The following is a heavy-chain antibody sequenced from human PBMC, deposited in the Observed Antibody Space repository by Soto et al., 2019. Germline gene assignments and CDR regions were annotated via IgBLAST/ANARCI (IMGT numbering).Heavy chain of an antibody. CDR1: ISINNW. CDR2: IHPSGTA. V-gene: IGHV4-4*02. CDR3: ATYLTSYTLEY. Sequence: SETLSLTCAVSISINNWLSWVRQPPGKGLEWIGEIHPSGTARYSSSLKSRVTISVVQSNIQFSLTLSSVTAADTAVYYCATYLTSYTLEYWGQGALLTESS. J-gene: IGHJ4*02. D-gene: IGHD2-15*01.